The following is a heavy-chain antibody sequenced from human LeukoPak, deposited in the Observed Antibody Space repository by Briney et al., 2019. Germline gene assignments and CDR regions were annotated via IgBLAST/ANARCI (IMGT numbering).Heavy chain of an antibody. CDR3: ARDGYNGFDY. D-gene: IGHD5-24*01. J-gene: IGHJ4*02. V-gene: IGHV1-69*05. Sequence: SVKVSCKASGGTFSSYAISWVRQAPGQGLEWMGGIIPIFGTANYAQKFQGRAKITTDESTSTAYMELSSLRSEDTAVYYCARDGYNGFDYWGQGTLVTVSS. CDR1: GGTFSSYA. CDR2: IIPIFGTA.